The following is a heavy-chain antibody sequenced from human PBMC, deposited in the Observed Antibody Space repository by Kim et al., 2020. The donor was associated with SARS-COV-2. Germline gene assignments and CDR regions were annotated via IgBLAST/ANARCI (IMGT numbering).Heavy chain of an antibody. CDR3: ATTTVTTTVYWYFDL. CDR1: GFTFSSYW. D-gene: IGHD4-17*01. V-gene: IGHV3-7*01. CDR2: IKQDGSEK. Sequence: GGSLRLSCAASGFTFSSYWMSWVRQAPGKGLEWVANIKQDGSEKYYVDSVKGRFTISRDNAKNSLYLQMNSLRAEDTAVYYCATTTVTTTVYWYFDLWGRGTLVTVSS. J-gene: IGHJ2*01.